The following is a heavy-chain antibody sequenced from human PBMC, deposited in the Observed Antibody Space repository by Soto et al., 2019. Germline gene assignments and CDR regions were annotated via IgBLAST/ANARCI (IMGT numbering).Heavy chain of an antibody. CDR3: AKDGSAITIFGVVIPLPYYGMDV. CDR1: GFTFSSYA. Sequence: PGGSLRLSCAASGFTFSSYAMSWVRQAPGKGLEWVSAISGSGGSTYYADSVKGRFTISRDNSKNTLYLQMNSLRAEDTAVYYCAKDGSAITIFGVVIPLPYYGMDVWGQGTTVTVSS. V-gene: IGHV3-23*01. CDR2: ISGSGGST. J-gene: IGHJ6*02. D-gene: IGHD3-3*01.